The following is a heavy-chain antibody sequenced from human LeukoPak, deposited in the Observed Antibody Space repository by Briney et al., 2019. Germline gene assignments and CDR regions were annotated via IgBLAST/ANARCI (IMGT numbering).Heavy chain of an antibody. D-gene: IGHD3-9*01. CDR3: ARGSLDILTGYYRVAYYFDY. CDR1: GGTFSSYA. V-gene: IGHV1-69*04. Sequence: GASVKVSCKASGGTFSSYAISWVRQAPGQGLDWMGRIIPILCIANYAQKFQGRVTITADKCTSTAYMELSSLRSEDTAVYYCARGSLDILTGYYRVAYYFDYWGQGTLVTVSS. CDR2: IIPILCIA. J-gene: IGHJ4*02.